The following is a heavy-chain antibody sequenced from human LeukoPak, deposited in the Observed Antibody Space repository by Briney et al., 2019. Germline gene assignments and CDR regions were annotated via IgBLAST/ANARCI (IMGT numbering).Heavy chain of an antibody. V-gene: IGHV1-2*06. D-gene: IGHD3-16*01. Sequence: GASVKVSCKASGYTFTDYYMHWVRQAPGQGLEWMGRINPKSGGTSFAQKFQGRVTMTRDTSISTACMELSRLRSDDTAVYYCARLLGDFEYWGQGTLVTVSS. CDR3: ARLLGDFEY. CDR2: INPKSGGT. J-gene: IGHJ4*02. CDR1: GYTFTDYY.